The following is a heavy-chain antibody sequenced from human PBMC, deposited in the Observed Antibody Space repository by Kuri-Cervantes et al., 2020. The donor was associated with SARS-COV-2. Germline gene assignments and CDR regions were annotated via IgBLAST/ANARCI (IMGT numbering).Heavy chain of an antibody. D-gene: IGHD3-10*01. CDR2: INHSGST. V-gene: IGHV4-34*01. Sequence: SETLSLTCAVYGGSFSGYYWSWIRQPPGKGLEWIGEINHSGSTNYNPSLKSRVTISVDTSKNQFSLKLSSVTAADTAVYYCARGARGVGDYWGQGTLVTVSS. CDR1: GGSFSGYY. CDR3: ARGARGVGDY. J-gene: IGHJ4*02.